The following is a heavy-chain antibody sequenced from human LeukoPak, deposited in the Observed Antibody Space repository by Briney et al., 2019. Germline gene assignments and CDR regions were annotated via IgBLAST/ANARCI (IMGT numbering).Heavy chain of an antibody. D-gene: IGHD4-17*01. CDR1: GFTFSSYS. CDR3: ARDRTAYGVLDP. J-gene: IGHJ5*02. Sequence: GGSLRLSCAASGFTFSSYSMNWVRQAPGKGLEWVSSISSSSSYIYYADSVKGRFTISRDNAKNSLYLQMNSLRAEDTAVYYCARDRTAYGVLDPWGQGTLDTVSS. CDR2: ISSSSSYI. V-gene: IGHV3-21*01.